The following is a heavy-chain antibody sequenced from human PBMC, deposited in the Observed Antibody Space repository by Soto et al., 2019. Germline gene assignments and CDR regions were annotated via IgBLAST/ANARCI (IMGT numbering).Heavy chain of an antibody. V-gene: IGHV3-23*01. D-gene: IGHD1-1*01. CDR3: AKKGVQTTYTWYFDL. CDR1: GFTFSSYA. CDR2: ISGSGGST. Sequence: EVQLLESGGGLVQPGGSLRLSCAASGFTFSSYAMSWVRQAPGKGLEWVSAISGSGGSTYYADSVKGRFTISRDNSKNTLYLQMNSRRAEDTAVYYGAKKGVQTTYTWYFDLWGRGTLVTVSS. J-gene: IGHJ2*01.